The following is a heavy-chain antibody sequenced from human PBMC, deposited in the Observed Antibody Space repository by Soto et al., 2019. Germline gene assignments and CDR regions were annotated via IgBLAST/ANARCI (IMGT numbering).Heavy chain of an antibody. CDR2: ISAYNGNT. D-gene: IGHD3-3*01. CDR1: GYTFTSYG. Sequence: ASLKVSCKASGYTFTSYGISWVRQAPGQGLEWMGWISAYNGNTNYAQKLQGRVTMTTDTSTSTAYMELRSLRSDDTAVYYCARGVLEWLLRDSYYYYMDVWGKGTTVTVSS. J-gene: IGHJ6*03. V-gene: IGHV1-18*01. CDR3: ARGVLEWLLRDSYYYYMDV.